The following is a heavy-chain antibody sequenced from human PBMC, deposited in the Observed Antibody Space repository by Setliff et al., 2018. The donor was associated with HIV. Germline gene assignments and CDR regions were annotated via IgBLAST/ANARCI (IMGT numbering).Heavy chain of an antibody. CDR2: INSYNGNT. CDR3: SRSGVPPYYYYGMDV. D-gene: IGHD3-10*01. Sequence: GASVKVSCKASGYTFTGHYLHWVRQAPGQGLEWLGWINSYNGNTKFAQKFQGRVTMTTDTSTTTAFMELRSLKADDTGIYYCSRSGVPPYYYYGMDVWGQGTTVTVSS. CDR1: GYTFTGHY. J-gene: IGHJ6*02. V-gene: IGHV1-18*04.